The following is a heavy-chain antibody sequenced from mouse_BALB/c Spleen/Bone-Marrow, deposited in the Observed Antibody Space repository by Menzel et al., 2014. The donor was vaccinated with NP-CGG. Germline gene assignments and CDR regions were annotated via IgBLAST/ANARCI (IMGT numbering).Heavy chain of an antibody. J-gene: IGHJ1*01. CDR2: ISSGGSHT. V-gene: IGHV5-6*02. Sequence: EVKLMESGGDLVKPGGSLKLSCAASGFTFSSYGMSWVRQTPDKSLEWVATISSGGSHTYYPDSVKGRFTISRDNAKNTLYLQMSSLKSEDTAIYYCARRGFDNSYWYFGVWGAGTTVTVSS. CDR1: GFTFSSYG. CDR3: ARRGFDNSYWYFGV.